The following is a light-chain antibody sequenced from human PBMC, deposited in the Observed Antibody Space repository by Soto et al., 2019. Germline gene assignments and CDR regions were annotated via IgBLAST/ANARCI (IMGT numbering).Light chain of an antibody. CDR1: SSDVGGYNY. CDR3: ISYTRSSTVHV. CDR2: EVS. J-gene: IGLJ1*01. V-gene: IGLV2-14*01. Sequence: QSALTQPASVSGSPGQSITIYCTGTSSDVGGYNYVSWYQQHPGKAPKLMIYEVSNRPSGVSNRFSGSKSGNTASLTISGLQAEDAADYYCISYTRSSTVHVFGTGTKVTVL.